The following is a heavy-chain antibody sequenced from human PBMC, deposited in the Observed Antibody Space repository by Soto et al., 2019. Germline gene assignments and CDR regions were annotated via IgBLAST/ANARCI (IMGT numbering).Heavy chain of an antibody. D-gene: IGHD6-13*01. Sequence: ASVKVSCKASGYTFTGYYMHWVRQAPGQGLEWMGWINPNSGGTNYAQKFQGWITMTRDTSISTAYMELSRLRSDDTAVYYCARGPIAPNPNWFDPWGQGTLVTVS. J-gene: IGHJ5*02. CDR2: INPNSGGT. CDR1: GYTFTGYY. CDR3: ARGPIAPNPNWFDP. V-gene: IGHV1-2*04.